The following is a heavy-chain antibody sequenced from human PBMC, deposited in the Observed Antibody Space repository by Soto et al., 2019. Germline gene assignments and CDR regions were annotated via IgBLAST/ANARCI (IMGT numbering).Heavy chain of an antibody. CDR2: ISSNGGST. V-gene: IGHV3-64D*06. D-gene: IGHD3-22*01. CDR1: GFTFSSYA. J-gene: IGHJ4*02. Sequence: GSLRLSCSASGFTFSSYAMHWVRQAPGKGLEYVSAISSNGGSTYYADSVKGRFTISRDNSKNTLYLQMSSLRAEDTAVYYCVNLVVSGVDYYDSSGQDDYWGQGTLVTVS. CDR3: VNLVVSGVDYYDSSGQDDY.